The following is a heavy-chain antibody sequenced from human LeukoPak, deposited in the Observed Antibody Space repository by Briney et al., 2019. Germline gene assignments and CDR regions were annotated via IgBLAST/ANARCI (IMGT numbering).Heavy chain of an antibody. D-gene: IGHD6-6*01. CDR1: GYTFTDYY. CDR2: INPNSGGT. V-gene: IGHV1-2*02. Sequence: ASVKVSCKASGYTFTDYYMHWVRQAPGQGLEWMGWINPNSGGTNFAQKFQGRVAMTRDTSISTAYMELGSLRSDDTAVYYCARARWQLVRYFDSWGQGTLVTVSS. J-gene: IGHJ4*02. CDR3: ARARWQLVRYFDS.